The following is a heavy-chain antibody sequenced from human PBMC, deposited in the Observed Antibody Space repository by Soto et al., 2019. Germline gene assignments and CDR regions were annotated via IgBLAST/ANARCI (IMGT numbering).Heavy chain of an antibody. V-gene: IGHV4-39*01. CDR3: ATSYNWNDVGWFDP. J-gene: IGHJ5*02. D-gene: IGHD1-1*01. CDR1: GGSISSSRYY. Sequence: SETLSLTCTVSGGSISSSRYYWGWIRQPPGKGLEWIGNIYDSGSTYCNPALKSRVTISMDTSKNQFSLKLSSVTAADTAVYFCATSYNWNDVGWFDPWGQGTLVTVSS. CDR2: IYDSGST.